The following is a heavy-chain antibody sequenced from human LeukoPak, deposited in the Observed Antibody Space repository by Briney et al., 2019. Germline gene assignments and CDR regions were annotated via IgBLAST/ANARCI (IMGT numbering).Heavy chain of an antibody. CDR1: GFTFGNYW. CDR3: ARWATSFDL. CDR2: IKQDGSNK. Sequence: GGSLRLSCAASGFTFGNYWMSWVRQAPGKGLEWVANIKQDGSNKYYVDSVTGRFTISRDNAKNSLYLQMNSLRAEDTAVYYCARWATSFDLWGQGTLVTVSS. J-gene: IGHJ4*02. V-gene: IGHV3-7*01. D-gene: IGHD6-6*01.